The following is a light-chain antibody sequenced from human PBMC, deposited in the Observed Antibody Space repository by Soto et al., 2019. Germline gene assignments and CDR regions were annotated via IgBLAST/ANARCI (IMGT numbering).Light chain of an antibody. CDR3: QQYQSYSSWT. V-gene: IGKV1-5*01. CDR2: DAS. Sequence: DIQMSQSPSSLSASVVDRFTITFRASQSIDKWLAWHQQKPGKAPKLLIYDASILNSGVPSRFRGSRSGTDFTLTISSLQPDDFATYYCQQYQSYSSWTFGEGTKVDIK. J-gene: IGKJ1*01. CDR1: QSIDKW.